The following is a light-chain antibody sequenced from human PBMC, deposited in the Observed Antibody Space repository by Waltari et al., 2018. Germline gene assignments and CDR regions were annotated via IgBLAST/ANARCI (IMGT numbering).Light chain of an antibody. J-gene: IGLJ2*01. CDR3: CSYAGSSTLV. CDR2: DVS. CDR1: SSDVGVYHY. V-gene: IGLV2-23*02. Sequence: QSALTQPASVSGYRGQSTPIPCTGTSSDVGVYHYVPWYQQHPGKAPKLLIFDVSKRPAGLSDRFSGSKSGNTASLTISGLQAEDEADYYCCSYAGSSTLVFGGGTKLTVI.